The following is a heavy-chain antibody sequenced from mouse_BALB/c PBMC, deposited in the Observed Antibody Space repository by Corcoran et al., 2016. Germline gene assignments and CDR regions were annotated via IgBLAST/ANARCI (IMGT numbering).Heavy chain of an antibody. V-gene: IGHV9-3-1*01. D-gene: IGHD2-1*01. J-gene: IGHJ2*01. Sequence: QIQLVQSGPELKKPGETVKISCKASGYTFTNYGMNWVKQAPGKGLKWMGWINTYTGEPTYADDFKGRFAFSLETSASTAYLQINNLKNEDTATYFCARSDYGNYLYYFDYWGQGTTLTVSS. CDR3: ARSDYGNYLYYFDY. CDR1: GYTFTNYG. CDR2: INTYTGEP.